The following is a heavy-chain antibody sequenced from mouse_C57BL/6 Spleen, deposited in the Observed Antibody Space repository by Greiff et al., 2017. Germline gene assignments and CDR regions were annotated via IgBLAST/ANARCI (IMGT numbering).Heavy chain of an antibody. J-gene: IGHJ2*01. CDR1: GYAFSSSW. Sequence: QVQLQQSGPELVKPGASVKISCKASGYAFSSSWLNWVKQRPGKGLEWIGRIYPGDGDTNYNGQFKGKATLTADKSSSTAYMQLSSLTSEDSAVYCCARITTVVATDFDYWGQGTTLTVSS. CDR3: ARITTVVATDFDY. CDR2: IYPGDGDT. V-gene: IGHV1-82*01. D-gene: IGHD1-1*01.